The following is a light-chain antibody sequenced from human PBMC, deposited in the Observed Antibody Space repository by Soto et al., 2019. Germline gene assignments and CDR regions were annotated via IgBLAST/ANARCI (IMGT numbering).Light chain of an antibody. CDR1: SSDVGGYNY. CDR3: SSYTISSTPWV. J-gene: IGLJ3*02. Sequence: QSALTQPASVSGSPGQSITISCTGTSSDVGGYNYVSWYQQHPGKAPKLMIYEVSNRPAGVSNRFSGSKSGNTASLTISGLQAEDEAEYYCSSYTISSTPWVFGGGTKLTVL. CDR2: EVS. V-gene: IGLV2-14*01.